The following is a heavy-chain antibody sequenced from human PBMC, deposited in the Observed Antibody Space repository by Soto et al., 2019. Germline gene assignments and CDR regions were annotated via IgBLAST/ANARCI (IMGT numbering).Heavy chain of an antibody. J-gene: IGHJ3*01. CDR1: GGSISSYY. V-gene: IGHV4-59*01. CDR3: ARVSSGRGRYGAFDF. D-gene: IGHD6-19*01. CDR2: IYYSGST. Sequence: PSETLSLTCTVSGGSISSYYWSWIRQPPGKGLEWIGYIYYSGSTNYNPSLKSRVTISVDTSKNQFSLKLSSVTAADTAVYYCARVSSGRGRYGAFDFWGQGTTVTVSS.